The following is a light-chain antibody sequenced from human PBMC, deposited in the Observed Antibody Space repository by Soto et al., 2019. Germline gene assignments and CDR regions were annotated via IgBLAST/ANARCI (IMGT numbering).Light chain of an antibody. V-gene: IGKV3D-15*01. Sequence: ETIMTQSPAILSASPGDEATLSCRASQFVGRNVAWYRQKVGQGPRLLIYTASTRATGIPVRFSGSGSGTEFTLTISGLQSDDFATYYYLQNKEWTLTFGGGTKVEIK. CDR3: LQNKEWTLT. CDR2: TAS. CDR1: QFVGRN. J-gene: IGKJ4*01.